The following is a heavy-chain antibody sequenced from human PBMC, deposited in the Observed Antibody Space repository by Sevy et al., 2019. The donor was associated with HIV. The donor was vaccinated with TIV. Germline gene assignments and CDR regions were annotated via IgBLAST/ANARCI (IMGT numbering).Heavy chain of an antibody. CDR2: ISSRIGT. Sequence: GGSLRLSCAASGFTFSNFAMSWVRQAPGKGLEWVAIISSRIGTNYADSVRGRFTISRDDSKNTLYLHMTSLTGEDTAVYYCTKGKQIILGECDFRGQGTLVTVSS. D-gene: IGHD3-16*01. J-gene: IGHJ4*02. CDR3: TKGKQIILGECDF. V-gene: IGHV3-23*01. CDR1: GFTFSNFA.